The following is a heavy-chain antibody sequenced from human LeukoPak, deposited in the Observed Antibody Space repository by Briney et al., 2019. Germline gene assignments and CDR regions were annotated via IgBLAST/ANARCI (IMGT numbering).Heavy chain of an antibody. V-gene: IGHV3-7*03. Sequence: GGSPRLSCAASGFTFSSYWMSWVRQAPGKGLEWVANIKQDGSEKYYVDSVKGRFTISRDNAKNSLYLQMNSLRAEDTAVYYCARGDYDYVWGSYRYTGFDYWGQGTLVTVSS. CDR2: IKQDGSEK. D-gene: IGHD3-16*02. CDR3: ARGDYDYVWGSYRYTGFDY. CDR1: GFTFSSYW. J-gene: IGHJ4*02.